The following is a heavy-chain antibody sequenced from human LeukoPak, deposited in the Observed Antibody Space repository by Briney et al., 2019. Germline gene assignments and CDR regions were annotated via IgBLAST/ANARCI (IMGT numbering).Heavy chain of an antibody. CDR3: ARGPPVAVDGGFDF. V-gene: IGHV4-34*01. Sequence: KASETLSLTCTVSGGSISNYYWTWIRQAPGKGLEWIGEINHSGSTNYNPSLKSRVTISVDTSKNQLSLKLTSVTAADTAVYYCARGPPVAVDGGFDFWGQGTLVTVSS. D-gene: IGHD6-19*01. J-gene: IGHJ4*02. CDR1: GGSISNYY. CDR2: INHSGST.